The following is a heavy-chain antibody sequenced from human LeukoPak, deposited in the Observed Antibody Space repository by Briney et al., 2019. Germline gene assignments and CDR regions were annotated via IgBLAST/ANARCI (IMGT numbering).Heavy chain of an antibody. CDR1: GFTFSNYW. CDR2: INSDGSST. Sequence: PGGSLRLSCAASGFTFSNYWMHWVRQAPGKGLVWVSRINSDGSSTSYADSVKGRFTISRDNAKNTLYLQMNSLRAEDTAVYYCARAHGYDIGGYWGQGTLVTVSS. CDR3: ARAHGYDIGGY. V-gene: IGHV3-74*01. J-gene: IGHJ4*02. D-gene: IGHD3-3*01.